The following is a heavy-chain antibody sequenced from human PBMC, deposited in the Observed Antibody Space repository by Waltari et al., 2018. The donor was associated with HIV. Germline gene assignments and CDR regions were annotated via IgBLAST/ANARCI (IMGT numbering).Heavy chain of an antibody. D-gene: IGHD4-17*01. Sequence: ELQLVESGGGLVQPGGSLRLSCAASGFTFSSYWMPWVRQAPGKGLVWGSRINSDGSSTSYADSVKGRFTISRDNAKNTLYLQMNSLRAEDTAVYYCARTTVVTPVLGYWGQGTLVTVSS. J-gene: IGHJ4*02. CDR1: GFTFSSYW. CDR2: INSDGSST. CDR3: ARTTVVTPVLGY. V-gene: IGHV3-74*01.